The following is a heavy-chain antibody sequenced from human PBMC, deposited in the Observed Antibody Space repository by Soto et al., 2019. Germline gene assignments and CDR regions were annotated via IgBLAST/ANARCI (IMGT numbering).Heavy chain of an antibody. CDR3: ARAAGDAGGYFDY. Sequence: ILSCAASGFTFSSYGMHWVRQAPGKGLEWVAVIWYDGSNKYYADSVKGRFAISRDNSKNTLYLQMNSLRAEDTAVYYCARAAGDAGGYFDYWGQGTLVTVPS. CDR1: GFTFSSYG. CDR2: IWYDGSNK. D-gene: IGHD6-13*01. V-gene: IGHV3-33*01. J-gene: IGHJ4*02.